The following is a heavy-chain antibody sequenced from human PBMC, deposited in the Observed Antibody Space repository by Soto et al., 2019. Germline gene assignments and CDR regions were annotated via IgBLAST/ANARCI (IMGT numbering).Heavy chain of an antibody. CDR3: ARVTITIFGVDNFDY. D-gene: IGHD3-3*01. V-gene: IGHV4-59*02. J-gene: IGHJ4*02. CDR2: MHYTGFS. Sequence: PETLSLTCSFSGDSVTSHYLTWIRQSPEKGLEWIGYMHYTGFSHYNPSIKSRLTISVDRSKNQFSLKLSSVTAADTAVYYCARVTITIFGVDNFDYWGQGTLVTVSS. CDR1: GDSVTSHY.